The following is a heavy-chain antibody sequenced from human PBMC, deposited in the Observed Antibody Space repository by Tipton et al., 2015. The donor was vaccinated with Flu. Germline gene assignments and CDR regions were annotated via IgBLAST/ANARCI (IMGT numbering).Heavy chain of an antibody. Sequence: LRLSCTVSGGSISTSYWSWIRQPAGKGLEWIGRISTRGSTNYNASLESRVTLSRDTSKNHISLRLTSATAADTALYYCARDLRGYSGYTGGDAFDMWGRGIMVFVSS. D-gene: IGHD5-12*01. V-gene: IGHV4-4*07. CDR2: ISTRGST. CDR3: ARDLRGYSGYTGGDAFDM. J-gene: IGHJ3*02. CDR1: GGSISTSY.